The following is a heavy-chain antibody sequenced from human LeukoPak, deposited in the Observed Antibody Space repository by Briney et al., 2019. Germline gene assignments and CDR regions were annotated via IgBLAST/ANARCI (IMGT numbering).Heavy chain of an antibody. Sequence: PSGTLSLTCAVYGGSFSGYYWSWIRQPPGKGLEWIGEINHSGSTNYNPSLKSRVTISVDTSKNQFSLKLSSVTAADTAVYYCARRVRHDYGDWNDAFDIWGQGTMVTVSS. CDR1: GGSFSGYY. J-gene: IGHJ3*02. CDR3: ARRVRHDYGDWNDAFDI. CDR2: INHSGST. D-gene: IGHD4-17*01. V-gene: IGHV4-34*01.